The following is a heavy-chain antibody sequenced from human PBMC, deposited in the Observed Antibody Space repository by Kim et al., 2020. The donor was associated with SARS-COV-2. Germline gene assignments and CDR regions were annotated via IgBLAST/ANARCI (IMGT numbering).Heavy chain of an antibody. D-gene: IGHD2-21*01. J-gene: IGHJ6*02. CDR3: ARDSSGWWGYPGFYYGMDV. CDR1: GYTFTGYY. V-gene: IGHV1-2*04. Sequence: ASVKVSCKASGYTFTGYYMHWVRQAPGQGLEWMGWINPNSGGTNYAQKFQGWVTMTRDTSISTAYMELSRLRSDDTAVYYCARDSSGWWGYPGFYYGMDVWGQGTTVTDSS. CDR2: INPNSGGT.